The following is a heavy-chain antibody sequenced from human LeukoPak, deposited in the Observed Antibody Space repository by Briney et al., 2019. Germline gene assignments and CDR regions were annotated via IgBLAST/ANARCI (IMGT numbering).Heavy chain of an antibody. CDR3: ARGRANVAAADNWFDP. D-gene: IGHD6-13*01. Sequence: GGSLRLSCAASGFRFNTYWMSWVRQAPGKGLEWVANIKQDGNEKYYADSVKGRFTISRDNGKNSLDLQMNSLRADDTAVYYCARGRANVAAADNWFDPWGQGTLVTVSS. V-gene: IGHV3-7*01. CDR2: IKQDGNEK. J-gene: IGHJ5*02. CDR1: GFRFNTYW.